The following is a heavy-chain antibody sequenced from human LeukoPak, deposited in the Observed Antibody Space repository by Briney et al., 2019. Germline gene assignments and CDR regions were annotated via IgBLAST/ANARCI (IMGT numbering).Heavy chain of an antibody. CDR3: ARARLVGATDPAFDI. D-gene: IGHD1-26*01. CDR1: GYTFTNYA. V-gene: IGHV1-2*02. J-gene: IGHJ3*02. CDR2: INPNSGGT. Sequence: GASVKVSCKASGYTFTNYAMNWVRQAPGQGLEWMGWINPNSGGTNYAQKFQGRVTMTRDTSISTAYMELSRLRSDDTAVYYCARARLVGATDPAFDIWGQGTMVTVSS.